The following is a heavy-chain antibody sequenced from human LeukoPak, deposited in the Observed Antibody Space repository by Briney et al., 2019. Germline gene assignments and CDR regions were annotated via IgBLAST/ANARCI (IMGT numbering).Heavy chain of an antibody. CDR1: GDSVSSNSAA. Sequence: SQTLSLTCAISGDSVSSNSAAWNWIRQSPSRGLEWLGRTYYRSKWYNDYAVSVKSRITINPDTSKNQFSLQPNSVTPEDTAVYYCARVLGTIFGVVIILRGYYYYMDVWGKGTTVTVSS. CDR3: ARVLGTIFGVVIILRGYYYYMDV. V-gene: IGHV6-1*01. CDR2: TYYRSKWYN. D-gene: IGHD3-3*01. J-gene: IGHJ6*03.